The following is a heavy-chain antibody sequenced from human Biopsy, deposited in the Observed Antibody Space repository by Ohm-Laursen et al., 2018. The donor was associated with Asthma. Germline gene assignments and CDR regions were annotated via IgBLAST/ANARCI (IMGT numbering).Heavy chain of an antibody. J-gene: IGHJ4*02. CDR1: GFTFDDYA. CDR3: AKGEWELLGANFDY. Sequence: SLRLSCAASGFTFDDYAMHWVRQAPGKGLEWVSGISWNGGSIGYADSVKGRFTISRDNAKNSLYLQMNSLRAEDTALYYCAKGEWELLGANFDYWGQGTLVTVSS. CDR2: ISWNGGSI. D-gene: IGHD1-26*01. V-gene: IGHV3-9*01.